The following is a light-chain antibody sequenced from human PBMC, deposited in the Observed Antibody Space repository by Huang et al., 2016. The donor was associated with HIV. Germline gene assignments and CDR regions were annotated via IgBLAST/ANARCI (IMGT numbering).Light chain of an antibody. V-gene: IGKV3-11*01. CDR2: DAS. CDR3: QQRSAWPLT. CDR1: QSVRTY. Sequence: EIVLTQSPATPSLSQGESATLPCRASQSVRTYLAWYQQKPGQAPRLLLYDASNSATGIPARFSGGGSGTDFTLTISNLQSEDVAVYYCQQRSAWPLTFGGGTKVEI. J-gene: IGKJ4*01.